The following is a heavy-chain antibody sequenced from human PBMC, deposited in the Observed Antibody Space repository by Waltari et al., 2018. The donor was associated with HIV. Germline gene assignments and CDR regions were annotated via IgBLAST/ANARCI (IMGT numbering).Heavy chain of an antibody. CDR3: ARRRIAVGVGIDY. CDR1: GYTLTSDD. CDR2: MNPNSGNT. V-gene: IGHV1-8*01. J-gene: IGHJ4*02. D-gene: IGHD6-19*01. Sequence: QVQLVQSGAEVKKPGASVKVRCKASGYTLTSDDIHGVRQATGQGLEWMGCMNPNSGNTGYAQKFQGRVTMTRNTSISTAYMELSSLRSEDTAVYYCARRRIAVGVGIDYWGQGTLVTVSS.